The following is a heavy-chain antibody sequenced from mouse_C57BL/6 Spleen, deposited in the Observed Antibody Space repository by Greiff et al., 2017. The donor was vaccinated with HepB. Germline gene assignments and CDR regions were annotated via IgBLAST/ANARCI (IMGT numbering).Heavy chain of an antibody. Sequence: QVQLKQPGAELVRPGSSVKLSCKASGYTFTSYWMHWVKQRPIQGLEWIGNIDPSDSETHYNQKFKDKATLTVDKSSSTAYMQLSSLTSEDSAVYYCASESRGGFDYWGQGTTLTVSS. D-gene: IGHD1-1*01. CDR3: ASESRGGFDY. V-gene: IGHV1-52*01. CDR2: IDPSDSET. CDR1: GYTFTSYW. J-gene: IGHJ2*01.